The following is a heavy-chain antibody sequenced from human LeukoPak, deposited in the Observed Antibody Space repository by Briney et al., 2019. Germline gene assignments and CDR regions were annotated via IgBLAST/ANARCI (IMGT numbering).Heavy chain of an antibody. CDR2: ISGSGGST. V-gene: IGHV3-23*01. Sequence: RTGGSLRLSCAASGFTFSSYAMSWVRQAPGKGLEWVSAISGSGGSTYYADSVKGRFTISRDNSKNTLYLQMNSLRAEDTAVYYCAKEVQLIPENWFDPWGQGTLVTVSS. D-gene: IGHD1-1*01. CDR3: AKEVQLIPENWFDP. CDR1: GFTFSSYA. J-gene: IGHJ5*02.